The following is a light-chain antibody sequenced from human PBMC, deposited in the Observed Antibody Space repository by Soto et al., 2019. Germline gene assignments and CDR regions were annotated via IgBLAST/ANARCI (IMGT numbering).Light chain of an antibody. J-gene: IGLJ3*02. Sequence: QSALTQPPSVSGSPGQSVTISCSGTSSDVGTYNRVSWYQQPPGTAPKLIIYEVSYRPSGVPDRFSGSKSDNAASLTISGLQAEDEADYYCTSYRSGNTLVFGGGTKVTVL. CDR1: SSDVGTYNR. V-gene: IGLV2-18*02. CDR3: TSYRSGNTLV. CDR2: EVS.